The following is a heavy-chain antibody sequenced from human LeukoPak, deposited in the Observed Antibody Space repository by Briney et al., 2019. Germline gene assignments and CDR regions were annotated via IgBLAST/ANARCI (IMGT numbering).Heavy chain of an antibody. CDR1: GYSITNNYY. V-gene: IGHV4-38-2*02. Sequence: MSSETLSLTCTVSGYSITNNYYWDWVRQPPGKGLEWIASIYHSGRTYYNPALKSRVTISVDTSKNQFSLKVTSVTAADTAIYYCARGGPMFDSGSYSKSLGYWGQGILVTVSS. J-gene: IGHJ4*02. CDR2: IYHSGRT. CDR3: ARGGPMFDSGSYSKSLGY. D-gene: IGHD3-10*01.